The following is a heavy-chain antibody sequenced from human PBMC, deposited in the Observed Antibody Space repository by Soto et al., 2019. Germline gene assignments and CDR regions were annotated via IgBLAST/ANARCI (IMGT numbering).Heavy chain of an antibody. CDR1: GFTFSSYA. CDR2: ISGSGGST. D-gene: IGHD5-18*01. J-gene: IGHJ4*02. V-gene: IGHV3-23*01. Sequence: PRGSLRLSCAASGFTFSSYAMSWVRQAPGKGLEWVSAISGSGGSTYYADSVKGRFSISRDNSKNTLYLQMNSLRAEDTAVYYCAKDGPMWSYGHDYWGQGTLVTVSS. CDR3: AKDGPMWSYGHDY.